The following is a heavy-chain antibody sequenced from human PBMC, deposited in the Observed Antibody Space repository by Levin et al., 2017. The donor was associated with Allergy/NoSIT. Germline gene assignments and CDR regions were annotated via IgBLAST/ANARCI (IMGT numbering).Heavy chain of an antibody. CDR1: GFTFTNYY. D-gene: IGHD2-15*01. CDR3: ARTPLVGNYIDV. J-gene: IGHJ6*03. Sequence: ASVKVSCKASGFTFTNYYMHWVRQAPGQGFEGMGIINPSGGTTAYTQKFQGRVSITRDTSTSTVDMELSSLRSEETAVYYCARTPLVGNYIDVWGKGTTVTVSS. CDR2: INPSGGTT. V-gene: IGHV1-46*01.